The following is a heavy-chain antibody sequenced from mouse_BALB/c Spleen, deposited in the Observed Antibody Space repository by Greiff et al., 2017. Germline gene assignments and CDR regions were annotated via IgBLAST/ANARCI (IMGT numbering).Heavy chain of an antibody. V-gene: IGHV1-31*01. Sequence: EVQLQQSGPELVKPGASVKISCKASGYSFTGYYMHWVKQSHVKSLEWIGRINPYNGATSYNQNFKDKASLTVDKSSSTAYMELHSLTSEDSAVYYCARSGTTATEFAYWGQGTLVTVSA. D-gene: IGHD1-2*01. CDR2: INPYNGAT. J-gene: IGHJ3*01. CDR1: GYSFTGYY. CDR3: ARSGTTATEFAY.